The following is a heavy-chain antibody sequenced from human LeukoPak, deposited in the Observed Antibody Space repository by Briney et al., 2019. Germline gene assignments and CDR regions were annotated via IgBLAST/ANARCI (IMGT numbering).Heavy chain of an antibody. CDR2: IYHSGST. Sequence: PSGTLSLTCAVSGGSISSNNWWGWVRQPPGKGLEWIGEIYHSGSTYYNPSLKSRVTISVDRSKNQFSLKLSSVTAADTAVYYCARTVEQLDAFDIWGQGTMVTVSS. J-gene: IGHJ3*02. V-gene: IGHV4-4*02. CDR1: GGSISSNNW. D-gene: IGHD6-6*01. CDR3: ARTVEQLDAFDI.